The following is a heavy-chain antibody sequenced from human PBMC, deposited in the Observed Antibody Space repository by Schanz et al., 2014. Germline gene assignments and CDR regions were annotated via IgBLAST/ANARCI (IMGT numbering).Heavy chain of an antibody. V-gene: IGHV3-48*01. CDR1: GFSFSSYS. Sequence: EADLVESGGGLIQRGESLRLSCSASGFSFSSYSMNWVRQAPGKGLEWVSYICSSGNTIYYADSVKGRFTVSRDSGQNSLYLQMNSLRAGDTAVYYCARGTDWNLHYWGQGALVTVSS. CDR2: ICSSGNTI. CDR3: ARGTDWNLHY. D-gene: IGHD1-1*01. J-gene: IGHJ4*02.